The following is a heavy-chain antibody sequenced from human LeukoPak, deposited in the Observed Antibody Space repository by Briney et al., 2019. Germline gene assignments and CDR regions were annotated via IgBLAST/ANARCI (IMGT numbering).Heavy chain of an antibody. CDR2: MSYDGSYK. J-gene: IGHJ4*02. D-gene: IGHD6-25*01. CDR1: GFTFSSYG. Sequence: PGRSLRLSCAASGFTFSSYGMHWVRQAPGKGLECVSFMSYDGSYKYYADSVKGRFTISRDTSKNTLYLQMNSLRAEDTAVYYCTKDSSGAIDYWGQGTLVTVSS. V-gene: IGHV3-30*18. CDR3: TKDSSGAIDY.